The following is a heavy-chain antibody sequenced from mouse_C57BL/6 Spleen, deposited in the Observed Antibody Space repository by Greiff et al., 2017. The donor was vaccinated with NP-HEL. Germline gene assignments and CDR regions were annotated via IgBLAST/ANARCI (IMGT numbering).Heavy chain of an antibody. CDR3: ARDKSKGFDY. CDR2: ISYDGSN. V-gene: IGHV3-6*01. D-gene: IGHD1-3*01. CDR1: GYSITSGYY. J-gene: IGHJ2*01. Sequence: EVKLEESGPGLVKPSQSLSLTCSVTGYSITSGYYWNWIRQFPGNKLEWMGYISYDGSNNYNPSLKNRISITRDTSKNQFFLKLNSVTTEDTATYYCARDKSKGFDYWGQGTTLTVSS.